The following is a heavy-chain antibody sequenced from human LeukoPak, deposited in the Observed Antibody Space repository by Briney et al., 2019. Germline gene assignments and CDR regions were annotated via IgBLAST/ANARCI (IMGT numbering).Heavy chain of an antibody. CDR1: GFTFDSHA. J-gene: IGHJ4*02. CDR3: ARRQVGYTFGSPDC. D-gene: IGHD3-16*01. V-gene: IGHV3-23*01. Sequence: GGSLRLSCVASGFTFDSHAMSWVRQAPGKGLGWVSGISASGADTYYADSVKGRFTISRDNSKNMLYLQMNSLRADDTAAYYCARRQVGYTFGSPDCWGQGTLVTVSS. CDR2: ISASGADT.